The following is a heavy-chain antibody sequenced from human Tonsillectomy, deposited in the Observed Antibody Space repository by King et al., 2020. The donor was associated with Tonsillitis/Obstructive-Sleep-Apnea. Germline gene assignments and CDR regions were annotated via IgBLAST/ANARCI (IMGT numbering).Heavy chain of an antibody. Sequence: VQLVESGGGLVQPGGSLRLSCAASGFTFSSYWMSWVRQAPGKGREWVANIKQDGSEKYYVDSVKGRFTISRDNAKNSLYLQMNSLRAEDTAVYYCARGDIVVVPAAIRGNYYYMDVWGKGTTVTVSS. CDR3: ARGDIVVVPAAIRGNYYYMDV. V-gene: IGHV3-7*01. J-gene: IGHJ6*03. D-gene: IGHD2-2*02. CDR2: IKQDGSEK. CDR1: GFTFSSYW.